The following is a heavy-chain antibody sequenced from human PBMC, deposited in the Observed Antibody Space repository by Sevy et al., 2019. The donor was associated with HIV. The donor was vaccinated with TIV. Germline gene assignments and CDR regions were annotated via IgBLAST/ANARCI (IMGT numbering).Heavy chain of an antibody. Sequence: GGSLRLSCAASGFTFSSYDIHWVRQAPGKGLEWVSAIRTGGDTYYPDSVKGRFTISRENAKNSWYLQMNSLRAGDTAVYYCAREVPGSLYGMDVWGQGTTVTVSS. CDR2: IRTGGDT. CDR1: GFTFSSYD. D-gene: IGHD3-10*01. J-gene: IGHJ6*02. V-gene: IGHV3-13*01. CDR3: AREVPGSLYGMDV.